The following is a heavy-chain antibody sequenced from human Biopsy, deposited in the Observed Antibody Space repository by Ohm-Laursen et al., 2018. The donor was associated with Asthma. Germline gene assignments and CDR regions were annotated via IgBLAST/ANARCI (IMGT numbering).Heavy chain of an antibody. J-gene: IGHJ6*02. CDR3: ARAVDYSHYYGIDV. CDR2: ISVYNGNT. V-gene: IGHV1-18*01. CDR1: GYTFNSAG. Sequence: ASVKVSCNISGYTFNSAGITWVRQAPRQGLEWMGWISVYNGNTKVAQKLQDRVTMITDTSTSTAYMELRSLRSDDTAVYFCARAVDYSHYYGIDVWGQGTTVTVS. D-gene: IGHD3-10*01.